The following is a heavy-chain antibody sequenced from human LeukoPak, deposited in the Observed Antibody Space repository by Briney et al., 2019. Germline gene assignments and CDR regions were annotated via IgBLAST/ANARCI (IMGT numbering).Heavy chain of an antibody. Sequence: ASETLSLTCAVYGGSFSGYYWSWIRQPPGKGLEWIGEINHSGSTNYNPSLKSRVTISVDTSKNQFSLKLSSVTAADTAVYYCARGGGDSWSGVGYFDYRGQGTPVTVSS. D-gene: IGHD3-3*01. CDR2: INHSGST. CDR3: ARGGGDSWSGVGYFDY. V-gene: IGHV4-34*01. CDR1: GGSFSGYY. J-gene: IGHJ4*02.